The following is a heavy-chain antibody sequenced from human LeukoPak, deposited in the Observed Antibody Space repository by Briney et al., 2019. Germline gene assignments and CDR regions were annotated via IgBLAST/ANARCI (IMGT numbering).Heavy chain of an antibody. V-gene: IGHV1-2*02. D-gene: IGHD4-11*01. CDR2: INPNSGGT. Sequence: GSVKVSCKASGYTFTGYYMHWVRQAPGQGLEWMGWINPNSGGTNYAQKFQGRVTMTRDTSISTAYMELSRLRSDDTAVYYCARVRTVTTYYYYYMDVWGKGTTVTVSS. CDR3: ARVRTVTTYYYYYMDV. J-gene: IGHJ6*03. CDR1: GYTFTGYY.